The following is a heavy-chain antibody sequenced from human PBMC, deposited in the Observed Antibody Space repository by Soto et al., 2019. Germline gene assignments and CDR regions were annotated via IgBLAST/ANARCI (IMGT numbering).Heavy chain of an antibody. CDR3: ARVTGFWSGYYSDY. CDR2: INPSGGST. D-gene: IGHD3-3*01. Sequence: GASVKVYCKASGYTFTSYYMHRVRKAPGQGLEWMGIINPSGGSTSYAQKFQGRVTMTRDTSPSTVYMELSNLRSEDTAVYYCARVTGFWSGYYSDYWGQGTLVTVSS. J-gene: IGHJ4*02. V-gene: IGHV1-46*01. CDR1: GYTFTSYY.